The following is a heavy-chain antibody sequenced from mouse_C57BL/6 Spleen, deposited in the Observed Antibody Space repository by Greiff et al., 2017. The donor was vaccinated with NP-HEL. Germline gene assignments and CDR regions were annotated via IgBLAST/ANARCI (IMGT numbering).Heavy chain of an antibody. CDR3: AIVGDVDWYFDV. CDR1: GYTFTSSW. Sequence: VKLQQPGAELVTPGASVKVSCKASGYTFTSSWMHWVKQRPGQGLEWLGRIHPSDSDTNYNQKFKGQATLTVDKSSSTAYMQLSSLTSEDSAVYYCAIVGDVDWYFDVWGTGTTVTVSS. CDR2: IHPSDSDT. J-gene: IGHJ1*03. V-gene: IGHV1-74*01. D-gene: IGHD3-3*01.